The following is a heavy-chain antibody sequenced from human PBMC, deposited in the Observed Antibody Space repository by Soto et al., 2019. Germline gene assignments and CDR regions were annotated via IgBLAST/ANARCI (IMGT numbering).Heavy chain of an antibody. Sequence: PSETLSLTCTVSGGSISSGDYYWSWIRQPPGKGLEWIGYIYYSGSTYYNPSLKSRVTISVDTSKNQFFLKLSSVTAADTAVYYCARELTSSGWEKYNWFDPWGQGTLVTVS. CDR2: IYYSGST. CDR3: ARELTSSGWEKYNWFDP. V-gene: IGHV4-30-4*01. J-gene: IGHJ5*02. CDR1: GGSISSGDYY. D-gene: IGHD6-19*01.